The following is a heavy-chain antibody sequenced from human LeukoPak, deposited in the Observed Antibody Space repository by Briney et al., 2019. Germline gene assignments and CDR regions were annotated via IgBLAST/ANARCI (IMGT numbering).Heavy chain of an antibody. D-gene: IGHD3-10*01. CDR1: GGTFSSYA. V-gene: IGHV1-69*04. Sequence: SVKVSCKASGGTFSSYAISWVRQAPGQGLEWMGRIIPILGIANYAQKFQGRVTITADKSTSTAYMELSSLRSEDTAVYYCARGRWFGELWDYYGMDVWGQGTTVTVSS. CDR3: ARGRWFGELWDYYGMDV. CDR2: IIPILGIA. J-gene: IGHJ6*02.